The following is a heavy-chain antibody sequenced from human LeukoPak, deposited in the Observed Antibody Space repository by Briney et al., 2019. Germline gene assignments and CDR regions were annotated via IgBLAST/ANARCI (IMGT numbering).Heavy chain of an antibody. Sequence: QTSETLSLTCTVSGGSISSGDYYWSWIRQPPGKGLEWVANIKQDGSEKYYVDSVKGRFTVSRDNSKNTLYLQMSSLRAEDTAVYYCAKDERNWNYNLASQTYDWGQGTLVTVSS. CDR1: GGSISSGDYY. V-gene: IGHV3-7*03. CDR2: IKQDGSEK. CDR3: AKDERNWNYNLASQTYD. D-gene: IGHD1-7*01. J-gene: IGHJ4*02.